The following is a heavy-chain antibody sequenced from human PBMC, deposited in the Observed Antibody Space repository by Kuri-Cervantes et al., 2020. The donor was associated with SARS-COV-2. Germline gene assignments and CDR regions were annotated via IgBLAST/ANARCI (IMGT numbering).Heavy chain of an antibody. Sequence: GGSLRLSCAASGFTFSSYGMHWVRQAPGKGLEWVAVISYDGSNKYYADSVKGRFTISRDNSKNTLYLQMNSLRAEDTAVYYCAAPASYGYYWYFDLWGRGTLVTVSS. CDR2: ISYDGSNK. J-gene: IGHJ2*01. V-gene: IGHV3-30*03. D-gene: IGHD5-18*01. CDR3: AAPASYGYYWYFDL. CDR1: GFTFSSYG.